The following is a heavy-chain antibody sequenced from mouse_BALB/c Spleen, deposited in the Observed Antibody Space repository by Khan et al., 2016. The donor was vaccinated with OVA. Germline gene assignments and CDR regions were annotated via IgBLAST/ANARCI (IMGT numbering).Heavy chain of an antibody. CDR2: ISDGGSCT. Sequence: EVELVESGGGLVKPGGSLNLSCAASGFTFSDYYMYWVRQTPEKRLEWVATISDGGSCTYYPDSVKGRITITRDNAKNNLYLQMSSLKSEDTAMYYCARDDGYYLYFAYWGQGTPVTVSA. CDR1: GFTFSDYY. D-gene: IGHD2-3*01. J-gene: IGHJ3*01. CDR3: ARDDGYYLYFAY. V-gene: IGHV5-4*02.